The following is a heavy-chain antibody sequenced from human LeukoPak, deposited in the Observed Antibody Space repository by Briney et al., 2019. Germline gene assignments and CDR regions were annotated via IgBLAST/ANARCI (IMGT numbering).Heavy chain of an antibody. D-gene: IGHD3-3*01. CDR3: ASLPRSGFPYYFDY. CDR2: IYYSGST. Sequence: PSQTLSLTCTVSGVSISSGGYYWSWIRQHPGKGLEWIGYIYYSGSTYYNPSLKSRVTISVDTSKNQFSLRLSPATAADTAVYYCASLPRSGFPYYFDYWGQGTLVTVSS. CDR1: GVSISSGGYY. J-gene: IGHJ4*02. V-gene: IGHV4-31*03.